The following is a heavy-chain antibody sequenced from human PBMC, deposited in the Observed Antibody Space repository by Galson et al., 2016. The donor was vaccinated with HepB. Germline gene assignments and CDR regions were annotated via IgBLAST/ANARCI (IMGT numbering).Heavy chain of an antibody. CDR1: GFTVSNNY. J-gene: IGHJ5*02. CDR2: MYSTGST. V-gene: IGHV3-53*01. Sequence: SLRLSCAASGFTVSNNYVTWVRQAPGKGLEWVSIMYSTGSTYYADSVKGRFTISRDHSKNTVYIQMNRLRAEDTAVYYCARDVGPWGRGTLVTVTS. CDR3: ARDVGP. D-gene: IGHD2-15*01.